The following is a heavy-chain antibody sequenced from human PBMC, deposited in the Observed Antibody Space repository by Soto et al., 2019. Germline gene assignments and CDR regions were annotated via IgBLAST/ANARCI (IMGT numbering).Heavy chain of an antibody. J-gene: IGHJ6*02. Sequence: GASVKVSCKASGGTFSSYAISWVRQAPGQGLEWMGGIIPIFGTANYAQKFQGRVTITADESTSTAYMELSSLRSEDTAVYYCARVREGIGTMIVVVHDHYYGMAVSGQGTTVTGSS. CDR1: GGTFSSYA. CDR3: ARVREGIGTMIVVVHDHYYGMAV. V-gene: IGHV1-69*13. D-gene: IGHD3-22*01. CDR2: IIPIFGTA.